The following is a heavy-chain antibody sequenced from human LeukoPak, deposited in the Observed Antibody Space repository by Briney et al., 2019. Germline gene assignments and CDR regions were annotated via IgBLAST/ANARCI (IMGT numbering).Heavy chain of an antibody. V-gene: IGHV1-24*01. CDR2: FDPEDGET. CDR3: ATGQLWLGSQFDY. Sequence: ASVKVSCKVSGYTLTELSMHWVRQAPGKGLEWLGGFDPEDGETIYAQKFQGRVTITEDTSTDTAYMELSSLRSEDTAVYYCATGQLWLGSQFDYWGQGTLVTVSS. D-gene: IGHD5-18*01. J-gene: IGHJ4*02. CDR1: GYTLTELS.